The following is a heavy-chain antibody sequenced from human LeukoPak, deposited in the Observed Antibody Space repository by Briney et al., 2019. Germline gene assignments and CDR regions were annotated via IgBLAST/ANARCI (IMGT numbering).Heavy chain of an antibody. CDR1: GFTFDDYA. CDR2: ISWNSGSI. D-gene: IGHD4-17*01. Sequence: GRSLRLSCAASGFTFDDYAMHWVRQAPGKGLEWVSGISWNSGSIGYADSVKGRFTISRDNSKNTLYLQMNSLRAEDTAVYYCAKDADGDYVPSPFDYWGQGTLVTVPS. J-gene: IGHJ4*02. CDR3: AKDADGDYVPSPFDY. V-gene: IGHV3-9*01.